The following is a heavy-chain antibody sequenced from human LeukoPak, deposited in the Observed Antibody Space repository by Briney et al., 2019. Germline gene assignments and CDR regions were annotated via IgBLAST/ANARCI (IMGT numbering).Heavy chain of an antibody. Sequence: ASVKVSCKASGYTFTSDDINWVRQATGQGLEWMGWMNPKSGRTGYAREFQGRVTLTRNTSTSTAYMEVSSLRSEDTAVYYCARGVGYTYGHEWFDPWGQGTLVTVSS. CDR2: MNPKSGRT. J-gene: IGHJ5*02. D-gene: IGHD5-18*01. CDR1: GYTFTSDD. V-gene: IGHV1-8*01. CDR3: ARGVGYTYGHEWFDP.